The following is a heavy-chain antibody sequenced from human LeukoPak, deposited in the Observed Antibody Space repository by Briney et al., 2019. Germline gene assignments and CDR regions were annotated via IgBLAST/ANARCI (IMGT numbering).Heavy chain of an antibody. CDR2: VYNSGTT. CDR1: GGFVSSGSYY. J-gene: IGHJ4*02. Sequence: SETLSLTCTVSGGFVSSGSYYWHWIRQPPGKGLEWIGNVYNSGTTNYNPSLKSRLSISIDTSKNQFSLMLHSVTAADTAVYYCARGAANMGAVAGTFDYWGQGTLVTVSP. D-gene: IGHD6-19*01. V-gene: IGHV4-61*01. CDR3: ARGAANMGAVAGTFDY.